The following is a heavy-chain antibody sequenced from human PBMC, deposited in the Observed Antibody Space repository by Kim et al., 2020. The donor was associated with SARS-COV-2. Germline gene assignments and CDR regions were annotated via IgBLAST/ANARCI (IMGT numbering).Heavy chain of an antibody. CDR3: ARDTLRFDP. Sequence: GSTDYTPSLKSRVTISVDTSKTQFSLKLRSVTAADTAVYYCARDTLRFDPWGQGTLVTVSS. J-gene: IGHJ5*02. CDR2: GST. D-gene: IGHD5-18*01. V-gene: IGHV4-34*01.